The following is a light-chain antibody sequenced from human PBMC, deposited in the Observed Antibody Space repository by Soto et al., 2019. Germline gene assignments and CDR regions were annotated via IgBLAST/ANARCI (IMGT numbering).Light chain of an antibody. CDR2: DAS. Sequence: EIVLTQSPATLSLSPGERATLSCRASQSVGAHFAWYQQKPGQAPRLLIYDASDRATGIPARFSGSGSETDFTLTISSLEPDDFAVYYCQQRNNWPPSITFGQGTRLEIK. CDR3: QQRNNWPPSIT. CDR1: QSVGAH. V-gene: IGKV3-11*01. J-gene: IGKJ5*01.